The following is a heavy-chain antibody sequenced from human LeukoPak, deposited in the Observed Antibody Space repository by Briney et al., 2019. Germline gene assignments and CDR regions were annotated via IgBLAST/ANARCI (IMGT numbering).Heavy chain of an antibody. Sequence: SGESLKISWKGSGYSFTSYWIGWVRRMPGKGLEWMGIIYPGDSDTRYSPSFQGQVTISADKSISTAYLQWSSLKASDTAMYYCARLAGDSSGWYRAFDIWGQGTMVTVSS. V-gene: IGHV5-51*01. CDR2: IYPGDSDT. CDR1: GYSFTSYW. CDR3: ARLAGDSSGWYRAFDI. J-gene: IGHJ3*02. D-gene: IGHD6-19*01.